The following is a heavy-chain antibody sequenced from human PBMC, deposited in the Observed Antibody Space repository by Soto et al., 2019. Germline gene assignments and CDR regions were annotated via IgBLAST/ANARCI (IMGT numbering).Heavy chain of an antibody. CDR3: ARDKYYYDSSGYYYYYYGMDV. CDR1: GGSVSSGSYY. J-gene: IGHJ6*02. V-gene: IGHV4-61*01. CDR2: IYYSGST. D-gene: IGHD3-22*01. Sequence: QVQLQESGPGLVKPSETLSLTCTVSGGSVSSGSYYWSWIRQPPGKGLEWIGYIYYSGSTNYNPSLNSRVTISIDTSKNQFSLKLSSVTAADTAVYYCARDKYYYDSSGYYYYYYGMDVWGQGTTVTVSS.